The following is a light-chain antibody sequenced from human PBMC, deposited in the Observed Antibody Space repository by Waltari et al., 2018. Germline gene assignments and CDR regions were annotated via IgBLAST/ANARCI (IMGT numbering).Light chain of an antibody. Sequence: DLVMTQSPVSLSVTLGQPASISCRSSQPLANTHGNTYLHWFHQRPGQSPRRLIYQVSKRDSGVPDRFSGSKSGSSASLAISGLQSEDEADYYCAAWDDSLNGHWVFGGGTKV. CDR3: AAWDDSLNGHWV. J-gene: IGKJ4*02. V-gene: IGKV2-30*01. CDR1: QPLANTHGNTY. CDR2: QVS.